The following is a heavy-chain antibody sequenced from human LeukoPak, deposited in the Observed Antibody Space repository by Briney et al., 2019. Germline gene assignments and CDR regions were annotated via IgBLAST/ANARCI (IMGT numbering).Heavy chain of an antibody. J-gene: IGHJ4*02. D-gene: IGHD4-17*01. CDR1: GFTFSSYW. CDR3: ARVPPGGDYGEYYFDY. CDR2: IKQDGSEK. Sequence: GGSLRLSCAASGFTFSSYWMSWVRQAPGKGLEWVANIKQDGSEKYYVDSVKGRFTISRDNAKNSLYLQMNSLRAEDTAVHYCARVPPGGDYGEYYFDYWGQGTLVTVSS. V-gene: IGHV3-7*03.